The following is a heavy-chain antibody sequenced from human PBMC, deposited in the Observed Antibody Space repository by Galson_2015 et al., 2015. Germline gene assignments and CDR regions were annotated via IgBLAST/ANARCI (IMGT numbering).Heavy chain of an antibody. CDR3: TTGEGFGELVDF. Sequence: CAASGFTFSHGWMSWVRQAPGKGLGWVGRIKSKTDGGTTDYAAPVKDRFTISRDDSKMTLYLQMNSLKTEDTAVYYCTTGEGFGELVDFWGQGTLVTVS. CDR2: IKSKTDGGTT. V-gene: IGHV3-15*01. D-gene: IGHD3-10*01. CDR1: GFTFSHGW. J-gene: IGHJ4*02.